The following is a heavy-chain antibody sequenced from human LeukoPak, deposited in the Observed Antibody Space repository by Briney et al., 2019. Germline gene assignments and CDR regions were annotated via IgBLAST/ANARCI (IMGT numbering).Heavy chain of an antibody. D-gene: IGHD2-2*01. J-gene: IGHJ4*02. CDR3: ARDFLGYCTTTSCYDVVFDY. Sequence: GGSLRLSCAASGLIVSNNYMSWVRQAPGKGLEWVSVLYIDGPTYYAESVKGRFTISRDNSKNTLYLQMNTLRVDDTAVYYCARDFLGYCTTTSCYDVVFDYWGQGTLVTVSS. CDR1: GLIVSNNY. CDR2: LYIDGPT. V-gene: IGHV3-66*01.